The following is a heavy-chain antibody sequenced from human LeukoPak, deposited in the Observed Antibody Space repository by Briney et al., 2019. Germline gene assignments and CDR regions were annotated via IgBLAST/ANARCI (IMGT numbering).Heavy chain of an antibody. D-gene: IGHD3-10*01. CDR1: GYTFTSYG. CDR2: FGPEDGET. V-gene: IGHV1-24*01. J-gene: IGHJ3*02. Sequence: ASVKVSCKASGYTFTSYGISWVRQAPGKGLEWMGGFGPEDGETIYAQKFQGRVTMTEDTSTDTAYMELSSLRSEDTAVYYCATSFMVRGVTNPASYAFDIWGQGTMVTVSS. CDR3: ATSFMVRGVTNPASYAFDI.